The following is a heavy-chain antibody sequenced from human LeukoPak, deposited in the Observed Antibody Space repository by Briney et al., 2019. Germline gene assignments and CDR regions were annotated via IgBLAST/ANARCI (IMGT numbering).Heavy chain of an antibody. CDR2: FDPEDGET. CDR1: GYTLTELS. Sequence: ASVKVSCKVSGYTLTELSMHWVRQARGKGLEWMGGFDPEDGETIYAQKFQGRVTMTEDTSTDTAYMELSSLRSEDTAVYYCATYSSGWYYFDYWGQGTLVTVSS. D-gene: IGHD6-19*01. J-gene: IGHJ4*02. V-gene: IGHV1-24*01. CDR3: ATYSSGWYYFDY.